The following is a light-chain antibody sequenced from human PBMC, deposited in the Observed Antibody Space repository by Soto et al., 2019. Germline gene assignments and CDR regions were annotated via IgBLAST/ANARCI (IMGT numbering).Light chain of an antibody. CDR1: SNDVGGYNY. Sequence: QSALTQPPSASGPPGQSVTISCTGTSNDVGGYNYVSWYQQHPGKAPKLMIYEVNKRPSGVPDRFSGSKSGNTASLTVSGLQAEDEADYYCSSFAVSNYFAFGTGTKVTVL. CDR2: EVN. CDR3: SSFAVSNYFA. J-gene: IGLJ1*01. V-gene: IGLV2-8*01.